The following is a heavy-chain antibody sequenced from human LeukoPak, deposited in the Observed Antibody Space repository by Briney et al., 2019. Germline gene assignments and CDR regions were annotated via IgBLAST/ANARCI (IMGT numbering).Heavy chain of an antibody. CDR1: GFTFSAYV. J-gene: IGHJ4*01. Sequence: PGRSLRLSCEASGFTFSAYVMHWVRQAPGKGLECVAVISNDGNEKYYADSVKGRFSISRDNSKNTLYLQMSSLRIEDTAVYYCVRDGGYTGGWTYGAGDYWGQGTLVTVSS. CDR3: VRDGGYTGGWTYGAGDY. CDR2: ISNDGNEK. D-gene: IGHD2-8*02. V-gene: IGHV3-30*04.